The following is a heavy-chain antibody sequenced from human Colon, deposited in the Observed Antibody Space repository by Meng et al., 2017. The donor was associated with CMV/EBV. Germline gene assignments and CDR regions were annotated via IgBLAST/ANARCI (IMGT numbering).Heavy chain of an antibody. D-gene: IGHD2-15*01. CDR1: GFILSSYG. CDR3: ARPLSPRSAYSALLAF. V-gene: IGHV3-21*06. Sequence: GGSLRLSCAASGFILSSYGKNWVRQAPGKGLEWVASITTANAYISYAESVKGRFTISRDDAKSSLFLQMDSLRVDDTAVYYCARPLSPRSAYSALLAFWGQGTLVTVSS. J-gene: IGHJ4*02. CDR2: ITTANAYI.